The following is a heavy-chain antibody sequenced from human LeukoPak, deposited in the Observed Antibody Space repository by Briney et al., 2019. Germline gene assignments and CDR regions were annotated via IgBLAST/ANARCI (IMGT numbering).Heavy chain of an antibody. J-gene: IGHJ4*02. CDR3: ARVGDYALKD. CDR1: GGSISSGSYY. D-gene: IGHD3-16*01. CDR2: IYTSGST. Sequence: SETLSLTCTVSGGSISSGSYYWSWIRQPAGKGLEWIGRIYTSGSTNYNPSLKSRVTMSVDTSKNQFSLKLSSVTAADTAVYYCARVGDYALKDWGQGTLVTVSS. V-gene: IGHV4-61*02.